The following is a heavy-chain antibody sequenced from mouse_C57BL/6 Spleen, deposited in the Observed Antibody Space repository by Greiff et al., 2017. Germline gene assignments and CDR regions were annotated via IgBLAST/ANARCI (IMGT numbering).Heavy chain of an antibody. D-gene: IGHD1-1*01. V-gene: IGHV1-81*01. J-gene: IGHJ4*01. CDR2: IHPRSGNT. CDR1: GYTFTSYG. CDR3: AKKWGTGVAPYYAMDY. Sequence: QVQLQQSGAELVRPGASVKLSCKASGYTFTSYGISWVKQRTGQGLEWIGEIHPRSGNTYYNEKFKGKATLTADKSSSTAYMELRSLTSEDSAVYFCAKKWGTGVAPYYAMDYWGQGTSVTVSS.